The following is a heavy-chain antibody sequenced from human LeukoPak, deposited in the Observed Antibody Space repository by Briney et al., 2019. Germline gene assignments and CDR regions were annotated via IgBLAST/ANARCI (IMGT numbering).Heavy chain of an antibody. CDR2: IYYSGYT. Sequence: SETLSLTCTISGGSISSYYWSWIRQPPGKGLEWIGYIYYSGYTNYNPSLKSRVTISVDTSNNQFSLKLSSVTAADTAVYYCARHSAHASTNDAFDIWGQGTMVTVSS. D-gene: IGHD2-2*01. CDR3: ARHSAHASTNDAFDI. V-gene: IGHV4-59*01. J-gene: IGHJ3*02. CDR1: GGSISSYY.